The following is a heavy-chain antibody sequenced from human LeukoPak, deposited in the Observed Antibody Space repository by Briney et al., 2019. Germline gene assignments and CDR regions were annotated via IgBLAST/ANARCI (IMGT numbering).Heavy chain of an antibody. D-gene: IGHD1-14*01. V-gene: IGHV3-7*01. CDR3: ARDSFETDIDY. CDR2: IKEDGSEK. Sequence: TGGSLRLSCAVSGFTFSTYWMSWVRQAPGKGLEWVGNIKEDGSEKYYVDSMKGRFTISRDNAKNPLYLQMNSLRVEDTAVYYCARDSFETDIDYWGQGTLVTVSS. CDR1: GFTFSTYW. J-gene: IGHJ4*02.